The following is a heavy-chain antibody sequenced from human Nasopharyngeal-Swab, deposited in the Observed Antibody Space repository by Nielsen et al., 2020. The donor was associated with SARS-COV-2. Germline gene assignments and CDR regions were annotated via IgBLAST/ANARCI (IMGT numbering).Heavy chain of an antibody. D-gene: IGHD6-19*01. Sequence: SETLSLTCTVSGGSISSSSYYWGWIRQPPGKGLERIGSIYYSGSTYYNPSLKSRVTISVDTSKNQFSLKLSSVTAADTAVYYCAGGGWYYGVGNWGQGTLVTVSS. CDR2: IYYSGST. J-gene: IGHJ4*02. V-gene: IGHV4-39*01. CDR1: GGSISSSSYY. CDR3: AGGGWYYGVGN.